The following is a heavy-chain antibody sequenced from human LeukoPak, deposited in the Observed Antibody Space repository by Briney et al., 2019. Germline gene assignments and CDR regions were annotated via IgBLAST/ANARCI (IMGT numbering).Heavy chain of an antibody. CDR3: TRDRRVNCFYS. CDR1: SGSISGVYF. D-gene: IGHD5/OR15-5a*01. V-gene: IGHV4-38-2*02. J-gene: IGHJ4*02. CDR2: ISNAGTT. Sequence: SETLSLTCIVSSGSISGVYFWAWVRQPPGKGLEWIGSISNAGTTYYNPSLKSRVTVSLDTSRTQFSLRLNSLTAADTAIYYCTRDRRVNCFYSWGQGTLVTVAS.